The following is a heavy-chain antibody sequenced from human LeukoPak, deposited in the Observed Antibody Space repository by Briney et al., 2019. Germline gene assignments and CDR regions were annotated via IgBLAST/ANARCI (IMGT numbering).Heavy chain of an antibody. CDR1: GYTFTSYD. Sequence: ASVKVSRKASGYTFTSYDINWVRQATGQGLEWMGWKNPNSGNTGYAQKFQGRVTTTRNTSISTAYVELSSLRSEDTAVYYCARAVLVRSPFDNWGQGTLVTVSS. D-gene: IGHD3-3*01. CDR2: KNPNSGNT. J-gene: IGHJ4*02. V-gene: IGHV1-8*01. CDR3: ARAVLVRSPFDN.